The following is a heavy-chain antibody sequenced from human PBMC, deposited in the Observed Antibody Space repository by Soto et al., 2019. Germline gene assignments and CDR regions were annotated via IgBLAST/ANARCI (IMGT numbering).Heavy chain of an antibody. Sequence: SETLSLTCTVSGGSISSYYWSWIRQPPGKGLEWIGYIYYSGSTNYNPALKSRVTISVDTSKNQFSLKLSSVTAADTAVYYCARVGLRFLEWLLFDYWGQGTLVTVSS. CDR1: GGSISSYY. V-gene: IGHV4-59*01. CDR2: IYYSGST. CDR3: ARVGLRFLEWLLFDY. D-gene: IGHD3-3*01. J-gene: IGHJ4*02.